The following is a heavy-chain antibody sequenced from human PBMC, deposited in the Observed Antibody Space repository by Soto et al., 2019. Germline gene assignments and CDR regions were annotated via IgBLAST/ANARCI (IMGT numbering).Heavy chain of an antibody. CDR1: GYTFTSYG. CDR3: ARDPGYSTTWRQGFDI. D-gene: IGHD6-13*01. J-gene: IGHJ3*02. V-gene: IGHV1-18*01. CDR2: ISTYNGNT. Sequence: QVQLVQSGAEVKKPGASVKVSCKASGYTFTSYGISWVRQAPGQGPEWMGRISTYNGNTNYVQKLQGRVTMTTDTSTNTAYMELRSLRYDDTAVYYCARDPGYSTTWRQGFDIWGQGTMVTVSS.